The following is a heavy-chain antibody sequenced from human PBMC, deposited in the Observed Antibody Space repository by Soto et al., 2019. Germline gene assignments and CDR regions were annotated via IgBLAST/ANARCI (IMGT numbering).Heavy chain of an antibody. J-gene: IGHJ4*02. CDR3: ARANRLGPDY. Sequence: QVQLMQSGTEVKEPGASVTVSCKASGYHFMSYGISWVRQAPGQGLEWMGYISPYSGNTENAPDLQGRVTSTTDTSTSTVDMELRSLRSDATAVDYGARANRLGPDYWGQGTRVTVSS. D-gene: IGHD7-27*01. V-gene: IGHV1-18*01. CDR1: GYHFMSYG. CDR2: ISPYSGNT.